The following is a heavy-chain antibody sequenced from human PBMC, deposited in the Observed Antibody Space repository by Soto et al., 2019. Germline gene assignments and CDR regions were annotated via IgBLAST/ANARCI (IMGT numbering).Heavy chain of an antibody. V-gene: IGHV5-51*01. CDR3: ASSPRGYCSSTSCRELGNYYGMDV. J-gene: IGHJ6*02. CDR2: VCPGVSDI. Sequence: GESLKISCKDSGDNFTSYWIGWVRQMSGKGLEWMGIVCPGVSDIRYSSSFQGHVIISVDKSISTAYLQWSSLKASDTAMYYCASSPRGYCSSTSCRELGNYYGMDVWGQGTTVTVSS. CDR1: GDNFTSYW. D-gene: IGHD2-2*01.